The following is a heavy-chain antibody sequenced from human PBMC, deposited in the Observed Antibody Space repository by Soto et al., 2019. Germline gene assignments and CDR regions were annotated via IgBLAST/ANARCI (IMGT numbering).Heavy chain of an antibody. D-gene: IGHD3-16*02. J-gene: IGHJ5*02. Sequence: GGSLRLSCAASGFTFNDFAINWVRQTPGKGLEWVSVISATGDTTYNADSVKGRFTISRDNSKNTAYLQMNSLRVEDTALYYCAKGYCSYTKCSFGAWGQGTLVTVSS. CDR1: GFTFNDFA. V-gene: IGHV3-23*01. CDR3: AKGYCSYTKCSFGA. CDR2: ISATGDTT.